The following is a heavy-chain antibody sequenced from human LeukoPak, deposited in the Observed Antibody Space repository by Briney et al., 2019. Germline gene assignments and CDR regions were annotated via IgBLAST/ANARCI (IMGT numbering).Heavy chain of an antibody. D-gene: IGHD1-14*01. J-gene: IGHJ4*02. Sequence: GGSLRLSCAASGFTVSSNYMSWVRQAPGKGLEWVSIIYTSGSTYYADSVKGRFTISRDNSKNTLYLQMHSLRAEDTAVYYCAREVGMNWGQGTLVTVSS. CDR1: GFTVSSNY. CDR3: AREVGMN. V-gene: IGHV3-53*01. CDR2: IYTSGST.